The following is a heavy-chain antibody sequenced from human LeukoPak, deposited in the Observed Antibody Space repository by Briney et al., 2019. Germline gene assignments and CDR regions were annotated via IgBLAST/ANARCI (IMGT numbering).Heavy chain of an antibody. CDR1: GYTFTAYY. Sequence: ASVKVSCKASGYTFTAYYVYWVRQAPGQGLEWLGWINPSGGGTNYAQKFQGRVTLTRDTSINTAYMELGSLRSGDTAVYYCAREGAMAGTPLDYWGQGTLVTVSS. D-gene: IGHD6-19*01. CDR2: INPSGGGT. J-gene: IGHJ4*02. V-gene: IGHV1-2*02. CDR3: AREGAMAGTPLDY.